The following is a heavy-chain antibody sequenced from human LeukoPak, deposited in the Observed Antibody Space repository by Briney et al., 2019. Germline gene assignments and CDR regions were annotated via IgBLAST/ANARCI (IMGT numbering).Heavy chain of an antibody. J-gene: IGHJ5*02. CDR1: GFTFSDYY. Sequence: KAGGSLRLSCAASGFTFSDYYMSRIHQAPGKGLEWVSYISSSGSTIYYADSVKGRFTISRDNAKNSLYLQMNSLRAEDTAVYYCARDRYYDSSGYYGPWGQGTLVTVSS. CDR3: ARDRYYDSSGYYGP. V-gene: IGHV3-11*01. CDR2: ISSSGSTI. D-gene: IGHD3-22*01.